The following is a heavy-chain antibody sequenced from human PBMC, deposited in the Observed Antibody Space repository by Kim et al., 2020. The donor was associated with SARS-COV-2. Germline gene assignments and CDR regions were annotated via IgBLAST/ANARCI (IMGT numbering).Heavy chain of an antibody. CDR1: GGSISSYY. V-gene: IGHV4-59*08. J-gene: IGHJ6*03. Sequence: SETLSLTCTVSGGSISSYYWSWIRQPPGKGLEWIGYIYYSGSTNYNPSLKSRVTISVDTSKNQFSLKLSSVTAADTAVYYCARRGGFLEWPGYYYYYMDVWGKGTTVTVSS. CDR2: IYYSGST. D-gene: IGHD3-3*01. CDR3: ARRGGFLEWPGYYYYYMDV.